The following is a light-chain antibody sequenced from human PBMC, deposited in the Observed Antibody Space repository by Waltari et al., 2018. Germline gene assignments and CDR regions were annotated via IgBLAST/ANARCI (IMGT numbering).Light chain of an antibody. CDR1: SSNIGSNY. V-gene: IGLV1-47*01. CDR3: AAWDDSLSGWV. J-gene: IGLJ3*02. CDR2: RNN. Sequence: QSVLTQPPSASGTPGQRVTISCSGSSSNIGSNYVYWYQQLPATAPQLRIYRNNQRPSGVPDRFSGSKSGTSASLAISGLRSEDEADYYCAAWDDSLSGWVFGGGTKLTVL.